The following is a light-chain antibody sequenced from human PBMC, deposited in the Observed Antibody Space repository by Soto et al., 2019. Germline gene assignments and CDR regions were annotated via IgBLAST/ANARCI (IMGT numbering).Light chain of an antibody. CDR1: QAIRNE. CDR2: GAS. J-gene: IGKJ1*01. CDR3: LQDRNYPRT. Sequence: AIQMTQSPSSLSASVGDRVTITCRASQAIRNELGWYQQRPGKAPKALIYGASNLQSGVPSRFSGSGFGTDFTLTISSLQPEDFATYYCLQDRNYPRTFGQGTKVESK. V-gene: IGKV1-6*01.